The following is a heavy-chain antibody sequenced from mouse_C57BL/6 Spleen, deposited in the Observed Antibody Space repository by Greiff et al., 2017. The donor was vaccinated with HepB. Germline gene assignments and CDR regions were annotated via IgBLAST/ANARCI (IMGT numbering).Heavy chain of an antibody. CDR3: TTAGSSYGGYFDY. CDR2: IDPENGDT. D-gene: IGHD1-1*01. Sequence: EVQLQQSGAELVRPGASVKLSCTASGFNIKDDYMHWVKQRPEQGLEWIGWIDPENGDTEYASKFQGKATITADTSSNTAYLQLSSLTSEDTAVYYCTTAGSSYGGYFDYWGQGTTLTVSS. CDR1: GFNIKDDY. V-gene: IGHV14-4*01. J-gene: IGHJ2*01.